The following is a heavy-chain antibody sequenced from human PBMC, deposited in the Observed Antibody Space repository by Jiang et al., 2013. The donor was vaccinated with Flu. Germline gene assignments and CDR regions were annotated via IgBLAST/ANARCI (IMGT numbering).Heavy chain of an antibody. CDR3: ARISGRKGNRYNREFDP. J-gene: IGHJ5*02. D-gene: IGHD3-3*02. CDR2: INHSGST. Sequence: LLKPSETLSLTCAVYGGSFSGYYWSWIRQPPGKGLEWIGEINHSGSTNYNPSLKSRVTISVDTSKNQFSLKLSSVTAADTAVYYCARISGRKGNRYNREFDPWGQGTLVTVSS. CDR1: GGSFSGYY. V-gene: IGHV4-34*01.